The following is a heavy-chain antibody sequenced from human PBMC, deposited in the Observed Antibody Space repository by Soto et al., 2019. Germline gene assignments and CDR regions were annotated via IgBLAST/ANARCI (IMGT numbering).Heavy chain of an antibody. Sequence: ELQLLESGGGLVQPGGSLRLSCAASGFTFSSYVMTWVRQAPGKGLEWVSLISGSGGSTDYADAVKGRFTISRDNSKNTLLLQMNSLRVEHTAVYYRAKAVERKIISQDWFDPWGEGTLLTASS. CDR1: GFTFSSYV. CDR2: ISGSGGST. V-gene: IGHV3-23*01. CDR3: AKAVERKIISQDWFDP. J-gene: IGHJ5*02.